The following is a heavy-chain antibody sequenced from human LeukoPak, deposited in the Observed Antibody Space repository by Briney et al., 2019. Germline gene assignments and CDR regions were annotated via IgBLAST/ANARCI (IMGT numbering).Heavy chain of an antibody. J-gene: IGHJ4*02. CDR1: GFTFSSYS. V-gene: IGHV3-21*01. CDR2: ISGSSYYI. D-gene: IGHD3-3*01. Sequence: GSLRLSCAASGFTFSSYSMNWVRQAPGKGLEWVSSISGSSYYIYYADSVKGRFTISRDNAKNSLYLQMNSLRAEDTAVYYYAKGYDFWSGYWYDYWGQGTLVTVSS. CDR3: AKGYDFWSGYWYDY.